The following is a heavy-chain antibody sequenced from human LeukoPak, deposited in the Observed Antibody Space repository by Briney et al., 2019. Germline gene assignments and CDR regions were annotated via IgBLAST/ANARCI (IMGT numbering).Heavy chain of an antibody. J-gene: IGHJ3*02. CDR3: ATPRQLLHYLDAFDI. CDR2: INPNSGGT. CDR1: GYTFTGYY. D-gene: IGHD2-15*01. V-gene: IGHV1-2*02. Sequence: ASVKVSCKASGYTFTGYYMHWVRQAPGQGLEWMGWINPNSGGTNYAQKFQGRVTMTRDTSIGTAYMELSRLRSDDTAVYYCATPRQLLHYLDAFDIWGQGTMVTVSS.